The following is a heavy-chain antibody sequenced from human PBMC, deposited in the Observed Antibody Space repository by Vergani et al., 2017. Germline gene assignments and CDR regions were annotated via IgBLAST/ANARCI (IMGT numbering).Heavy chain of an antibody. D-gene: IGHD4-17*01. CDR3: ARESGNYDDYDDAFDI. CDR1: GGSISSYY. CDR2: IYYSGST. Sequence: QVQLQESGPGLVKPSETLSLTCTVSGGSISSYYWSWIRQPPGKGLEWIGYIYYSGSTNYNPSLKSRVTISVDTSKNQFSLKLSSVTAADTAVYYCARESGNYDDYDDAFDIWGQGTMVTVSS. V-gene: IGHV4-59*01. J-gene: IGHJ3*02.